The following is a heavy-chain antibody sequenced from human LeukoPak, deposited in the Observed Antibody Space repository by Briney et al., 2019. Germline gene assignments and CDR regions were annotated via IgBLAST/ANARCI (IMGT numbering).Heavy chain of an antibody. Sequence: ASVKVSCTASGYTFTSYGISWVRQAPGQGLEWMGWISAYNGNTNYAQKLQGRVTMTTDTSTSTAYMELRSLRSDDTAVYYCARDSIAAAGLFYHGMDVWGQGTTVTVSS. CDR1: GYTFTSYG. J-gene: IGHJ6*02. V-gene: IGHV1-18*01. CDR2: ISAYNGNT. CDR3: ARDSIAAAGLFYHGMDV. D-gene: IGHD6-13*01.